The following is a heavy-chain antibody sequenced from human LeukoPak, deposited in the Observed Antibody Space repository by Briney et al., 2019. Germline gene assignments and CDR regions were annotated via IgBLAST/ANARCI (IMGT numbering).Heavy chain of an antibody. Sequence: GGSLRLSSAASGFTFSSYAMSWVRQAPGKGLEWVSAISGSGGSTYYADSVKGRFTISRDNSKNTLYLQMNSLRAEDTAVYYCAKAGDIAVAGLGYYFDYWGQGTLVTVSS. CDR2: ISGSGGST. CDR1: GFTFSSYA. J-gene: IGHJ4*02. V-gene: IGHV3-23*01. CDR3: AKAGDIAVAGLGYYFDY. D-gene: IGHD6-19*01.